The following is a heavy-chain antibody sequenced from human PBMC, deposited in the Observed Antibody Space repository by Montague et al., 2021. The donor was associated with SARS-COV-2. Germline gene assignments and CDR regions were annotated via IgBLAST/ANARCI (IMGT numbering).Heavy chain of an antibody. CDR1: GFTFSTFP. D-gene: IGHD7-27*01. CDR3: AKDIWGCEPSYYFDY. J-gene: IGHJ4*02. V-gene: IGHV3-23*01. CDR2: ISAGGVNT. Sequence: SLRLSCAASGFTFSTFPMTWVRQAPGQGLEWVSSISAGGVNTYYADSVKGRFTISRDNSKNTLYLQMTSLRVEDTAVYYCAKDIWGCEPSYYFDYWGQGTLVTVAS.